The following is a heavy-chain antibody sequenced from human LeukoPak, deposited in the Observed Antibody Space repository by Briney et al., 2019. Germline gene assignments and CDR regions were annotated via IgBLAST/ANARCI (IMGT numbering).Heavy chain of an antibody. V-gene: IGHV4-59*01. J-gene: IGHJ5*02. CDR2: IYYSGST. Sequence: PSETLSLTWTVSGGSISSYYGSWIRQPPGKGLEWLGYIYYSGSTNYNPSLKSRVTISVDTSKNQFSLKLNSVTAADTAVYYCARARPSSWFDPWGQGTLVTVSS. CDR3: ARARPSSWFDP. CDR1: GGSISSYY.